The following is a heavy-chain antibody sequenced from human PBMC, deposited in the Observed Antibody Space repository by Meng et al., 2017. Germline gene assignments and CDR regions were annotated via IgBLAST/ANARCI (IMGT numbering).Heavy chain of an antibody. CDR3: AREEKGDYDY. Sequence: GESLKISCAASGFTFIAFSTHWVRQVPGKGLESVSAISGDGSRTYYADSVKGRFTISRDNSRNTLYLQMGSLRTEDTAVYYCAREEKGDYDYLGQGTRVTGAS. CDR2: ISGDGSRT. D-gene: IGHD2-21*01. CDR1: GFTFIAFS. V-gene: IGHV3-64*02. J-gene: IGHJ4*02.